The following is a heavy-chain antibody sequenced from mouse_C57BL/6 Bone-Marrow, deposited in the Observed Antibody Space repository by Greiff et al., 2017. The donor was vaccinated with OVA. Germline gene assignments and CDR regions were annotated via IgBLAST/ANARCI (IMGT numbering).Heavy chain of an antibody. CDR3: VRGAYSIFAMDY. V-gene: IGHV10-1*01. Sequence: EVMLVESGGGLVQPKGSLKLSCAASGFSFNTYAMNWVRQAPGKGLEWVARIRSKSNNYATYYADSVKDRFTISRDDSESMLYLQMNNLKTEDTAMYYCVRGAYSIFAMDYWGQGTSVTVSS. J-gene: IGHJ4*01. CDR2: IRSKSNNYAT. D-gene: IGHD2-10*01. CDR1: GFSFNTYA.